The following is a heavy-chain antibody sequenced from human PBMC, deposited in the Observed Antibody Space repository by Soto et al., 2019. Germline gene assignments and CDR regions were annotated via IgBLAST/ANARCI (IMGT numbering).Heavy chain of an antibody. CDR3: AKDSTAAPFDY. CDR2: ISYDGSNK. V-gene: IGHV3-30*18. Sequence: QVQLVESGGGVVQPGRSLRLSCAASGFTFSSYGMHWVRQAPGKGLEWVAVISYDGSNKYYADSVKGRFTISRYNSKNTLYLQMNSLRAEDTAVYYCAKDSTAAPFDYWGQGTLVTVSS. D-gene: IGHD6-13*01. J-gene: IGHJ4*02. CDR1: GFTFSSYG.